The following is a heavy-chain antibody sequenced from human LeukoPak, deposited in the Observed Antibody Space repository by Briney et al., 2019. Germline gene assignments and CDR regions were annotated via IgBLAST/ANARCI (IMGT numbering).Heavy chain of an antibody. J-gene: IGHJ6*03. V-gene: IGHV3-30*04. CDR3: AKGGGYDFWSGLGYYYYYMDV. CDR1: GFTFSSYA. CDR2: ISYDGSNK. D-gene: IGHD3-3*01. Sequence: GGSLRLSCAASGFTFSSYAMHWVRQAPGKGLEWVAVISYDGSNKYYADSVKGRFTISRDNSKNTLYLQMNSLGAEDTAVYYCAKGGGYDFWSGLGYYYYYMDVWGKGTTVTVSS.